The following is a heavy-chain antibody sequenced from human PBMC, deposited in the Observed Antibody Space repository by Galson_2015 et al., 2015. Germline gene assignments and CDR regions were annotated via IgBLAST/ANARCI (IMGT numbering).Heavy chain of an antibody. V-gene: IGHV3-7*03. D-gene: IGHD1-14*01. J-gene: IGHJ4*02. Sequence: PLRLSCAASGFTFRNYWMVWVRQTPEKGLQWVAKIKYDGSQTFYVDSVKGRFTISRDNAENSLDLQMNSLRADDTAVYYCARDANRGGEFDYWGQGALVTVSS. CDR3: ARDANRGGEFDY. CDR1: GFTFRNYW. CDR2: IKYDGSQT.